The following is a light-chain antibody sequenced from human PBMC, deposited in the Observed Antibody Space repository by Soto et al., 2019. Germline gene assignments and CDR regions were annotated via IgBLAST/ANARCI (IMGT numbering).Light chain of an antibody. V-gene: IGLV2-14*01. CDR3: SSYTRRSTRV. CDR1: SRDVGGYSS. CDR2: DVS. J-gene: IGLJ2*01. Sequence: QSALTQPASVSGSPGQSITISCTGTSRDVGGYSSVSWYQQHPGKAPKLIIYDVSNRPSGVSNRFSGSKSGNTASLTISGLQAEDEAGYYCSSYTRRSTRVFGGGTQLTVL.